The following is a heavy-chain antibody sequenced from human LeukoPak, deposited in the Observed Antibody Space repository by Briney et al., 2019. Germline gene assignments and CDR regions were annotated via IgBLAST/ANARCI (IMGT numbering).Heavy chain of an antibody. CDR3: ARVESSSWYQDYYYGMDV. D-gene: IGHD6-13*01. J-gene: IGHJ6*02. V-gene: IGHV3-21*01. Sequence: GGSLRLSCVASGVTFSNYIMNWVRQAPGKGLEWVSSIGTAGNYIYYSDSVKGRFTISRDNAKNSLYLQMNSLRAEDTAVYYCARVESSSWYQDYYYGMDVWGQGTTVTVSS. CDR1: GVTFSNYI. CDR2: IGTAGNYI.